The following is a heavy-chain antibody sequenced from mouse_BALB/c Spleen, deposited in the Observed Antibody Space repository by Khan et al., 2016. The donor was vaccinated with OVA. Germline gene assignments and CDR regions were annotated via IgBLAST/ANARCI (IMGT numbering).Heavy chain of an antibody. CDR1: GYSITSDYA. CDR2: ISYSGRT. J-gene: IGHJ2*01. CDR3: ARSVTITTVVATDFDY. Sequence: EVQLQESGPGLVKPSQSLSLTCTVTGYSITSDYAWNWIRQFPGNKLEWMGYISYSGRTSYHPSLKSRISITRDTSKNQFFLQLSSVTTEDTATDYCARSVTITTVVATDFDYWGQGTTLTVSA. D-gene: IGHD1-1*01. V-gene: IGHV3-2*02.